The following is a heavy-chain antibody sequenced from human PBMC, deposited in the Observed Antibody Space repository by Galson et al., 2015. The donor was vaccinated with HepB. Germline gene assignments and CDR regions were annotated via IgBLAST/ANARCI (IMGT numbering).Heavy chain of an antibody. J-gene: IGHJ6*02. V-gene: IGHV3-48*03. CDR1: GFTFSSYE. Sequence: SLRLSCAASGFTFSSYEMNWVRQAPGKGLEWVSYISSSGSTIYYADSVKGRFTISRDNAKNSLYLQMNSLRAEDTAVYYCAREPPRSRWLESYGMDVWGQGTTVTVSS. CDR3: AREPPRSRWLESYGMDV. D-gene: IGHD6-19*01. CDR2: ISSSGSTI.